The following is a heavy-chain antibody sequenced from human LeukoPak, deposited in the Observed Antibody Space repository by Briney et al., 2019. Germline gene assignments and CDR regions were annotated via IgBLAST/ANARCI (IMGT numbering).Heavy chain of an antibody. V-gene: IGHV4-4*07. Sequence: SETLSLTCTVSGGSISSYYWSWIRQPAGKGLEWIGRIYTSGSTNYNPSLKSRVTMSVDTSKNQFSLKLSSVTAADTAVYYCASLPRIAAAGTGLDYWGQGTLVTVSS. CDR3: ASLPRIAAAGTGLDY. CDR1: GGSISSYY. CDR2: IYTSGST. J-gene: IGHJ4*02. D-gene: IGHD6-13*01.